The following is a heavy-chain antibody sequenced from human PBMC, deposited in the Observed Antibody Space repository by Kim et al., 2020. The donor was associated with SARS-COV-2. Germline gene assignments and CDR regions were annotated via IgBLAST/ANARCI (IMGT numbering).Heavy chain of an antibody. CDR3: ARGSTMMYEF. D-gene: IGHD3-22*01. CDR2: IYTDNGNT. J-gene: IGHJ4*02. Sequence: ASVKFSCKASGYTFTSNAIHWVRQAPGQRLEWMGWIYTDNGNTVYSQKLQDRVTISRDTSASTVYMEMSSLRSEDTAVYYCARGSTMMYEFWGQGTLVTVSS. CDR1: GYTFTSNA. V-gene: IGHV1-3*04.